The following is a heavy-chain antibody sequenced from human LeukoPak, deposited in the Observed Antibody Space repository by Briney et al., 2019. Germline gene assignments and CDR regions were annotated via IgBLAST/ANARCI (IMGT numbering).Heavy chain of an antibody. J-gene: IGHJ4*02. Sequence: VGSLRLSCAASGITFSDYWMSWVRQAPGKGPEWVANIKDDGSEKYYMGSVKGRFTISRDNAKNSLYLQMNSLRAEDTAVYYFARIYGANSKYYFDYWGQGTLVTVSS. V-gene: IGHV3-7*01. CDR3: ARIYGANSKYYFDY. CDR1: GITFSDYW. D-gene: IGHD4-23*01. CDR2: IKDDGSEK.